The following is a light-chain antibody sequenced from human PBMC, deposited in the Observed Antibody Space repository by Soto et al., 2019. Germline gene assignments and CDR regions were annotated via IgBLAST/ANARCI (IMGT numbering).Light chain of an antibody. V-gene: IGKV3-11*01. CDR2: DAS. J-gene: IGKJ5*01. CDR1: QSVRIS. Sequence: GLSQSQHKLSLSXGERATXSCXAXQSVRISLAWYQQKPGQAPRLLIYDASKVATGVPASFSGSGSGTDFTITVSSLEPEDFALYYFQQRSNWRPDISFGQGARLELK. CDR3: QQRSNWRPDIS.